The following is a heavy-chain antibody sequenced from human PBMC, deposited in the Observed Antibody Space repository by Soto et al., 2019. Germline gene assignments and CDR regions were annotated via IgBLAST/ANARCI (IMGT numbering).Heavy chain of an antibody. V-gene: IGHV1-8*01. Sequence: GASVKVSCNASGYTFSDFDINWLLQSSGQGPEWMGWMNAKSGDTFFAQRFQGKFNMTWDTSLSTAYMEVGSLTSDDTAMYYCARGNPFNYAGFDVWGQGTTVTVSS. D-gene: IGHD3-16*01. CDR3: ARGNPFNYAGFDV. CDR1: GYTFSDFD. J-gene: IGHJ6*02. CDR2: MNAKSGDT.